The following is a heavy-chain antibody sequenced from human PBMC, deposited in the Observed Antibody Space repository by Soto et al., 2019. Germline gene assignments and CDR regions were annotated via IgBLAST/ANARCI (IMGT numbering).Heavy chain of an antibody. J-gene: IGHJ5*02. D-gene: IGHD3-9*01. V-gene: IGHV1-18*01. Sequence: QVQLVQSGAEVKKPGASVKVSCRASGYTFTSYGISWVRQAPGQGVEWMGWISAYNGNTNYAQKLQGRVTMSTDTTTSTAYMELRSLSSDDTAVYYCARGTYYAILTGYYSANWFDPWGQGTLVTVSS. CDR1: GYTFTSYG. CDR3: ARGTYYAILTGYYSANWFDP. CDR2: ISAYNGNT.